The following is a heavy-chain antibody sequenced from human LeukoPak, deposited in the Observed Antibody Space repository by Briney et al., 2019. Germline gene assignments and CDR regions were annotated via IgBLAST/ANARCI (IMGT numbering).Heavy chain of an antibody. Sequence: ASVKVSCKASGYTFTGYYMHWVRQAPGQGLEWMGWINPNSGGTNYAQKFQGRVTMTRDTSISTAYMELSRLRSDDTAVYYCARERRYCSSTSCYTGILDYWGQGTLVTVSS. V-gene: IGHV1-2*02. CDR3: ARERRYCSSTSCYTGILDY. CDR1: GYTFTGYY. CDR2: INPNSGGT. J-gene: IGHJ4*02. D-gene: IGHD2-2*02.